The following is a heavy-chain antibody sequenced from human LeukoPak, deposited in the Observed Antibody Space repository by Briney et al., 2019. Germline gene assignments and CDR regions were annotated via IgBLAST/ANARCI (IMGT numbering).Heavy chain of an antibody. J-gene: IGHJ4*02. Sequence: PSETLSLTCTVSDGSIRNFYWNWFRQPPGKRLEWIGHTLYGGRTDYNPSLESRVTISVDTSKSQFSLNLRSVTTTDTAVYYCARWGHFDASGYFVDDYWGQGALVTVSS. CDR2: TLYGGRT. D-gene: IGHD3-22*01. CDR3: ARWGHFDASGYFVDDY. CDR1: DGSIRNFY. V-gene: IGHV4-59*01.